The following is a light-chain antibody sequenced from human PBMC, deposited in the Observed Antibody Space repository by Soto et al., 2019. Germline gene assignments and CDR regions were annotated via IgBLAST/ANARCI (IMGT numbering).Light chain of an antibody. CDR2: GAS. CDR1: QSVSSSF. CDR3: QQYGSSPWT. V-gene: IGKV3-20*01. Sequence: EIVLTQSPGTLSLSPGERATLSCRASQSVSSSFLAWYQQKPDQAPRLLIYGASSRAIGIPDRFSGSGSGTDFTLTISRLEPEDFAVYYCQQYGSSPWTFGQGTKVEIK. J-gene: IGKJ1*01.